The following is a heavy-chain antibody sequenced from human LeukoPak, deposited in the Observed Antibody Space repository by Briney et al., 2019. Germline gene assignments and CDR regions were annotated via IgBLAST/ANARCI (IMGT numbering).Heavy chain of an antibody. CDR3: ARAGGSYFDY. CDR2: ISSGSSYI. CDR1: GFTFSTYG. D-gene: IGHD1-26*01. J-gene: IGHJ4*02. V-gene: IGHV3-21*01. Sequence: GGSLRLSCVASGFTFSTYGMSWVRQAPGKGMEWVSSISSGSSYIYYAESVKGRFTISRDNAKNSLYLQMNSLRAEDTAVYYCARAGGSYFDYWGQGTLVTVSS.